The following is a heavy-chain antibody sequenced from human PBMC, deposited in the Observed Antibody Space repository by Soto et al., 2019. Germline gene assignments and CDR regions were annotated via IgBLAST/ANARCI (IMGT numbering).Heavy chain of an antibody. CDR1: GFTFSNAW. J-gene: IGHJ6*02. V-gene: IGHV3-15*07. Sequence: EVQLVESGGGLVKPGGSLRLSCAASGFTFSNAWMNWVRQAPGKGLEWVGRIKSKTDGGITDYAAPVKGRFTISRDDSKNTLYLQMNSLKTEDTAVYYCTTPSMVRGVSYYYGMDVWGQGTTVTVSS. CDR3: TTPSMVRGVSYYYGMDV. D-gene: IGHD3-10*01. CDR2: IKSKTDGGIT.